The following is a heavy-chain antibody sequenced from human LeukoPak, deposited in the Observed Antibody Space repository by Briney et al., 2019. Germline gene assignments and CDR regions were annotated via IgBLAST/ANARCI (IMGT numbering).Heavy chain of an antibody. D-gene: IGHD3-3*01. CDR1: GGTFSSYA. CDR2: IIPIFGTA. Sequence: SVKVSCKASGGTFSSYAISWVRQAPGQGLEWMGGIIPIFGTANYAQKFQGRVTITTDESTGTAYMELSSLRSEDTAVYYCARALSRYDFWSGYYRADYYYYYMDVWGKGTTVTVSS. J-gene: IGHJ6*03. V-gene: IGHV1-69*05. CDR3: ARALSRYDFWSGYYRADYYYYYMDV.